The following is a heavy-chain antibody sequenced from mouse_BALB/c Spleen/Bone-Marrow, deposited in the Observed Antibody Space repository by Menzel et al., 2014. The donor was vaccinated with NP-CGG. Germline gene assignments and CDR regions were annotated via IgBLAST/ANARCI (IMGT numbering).Heavy chain of an antibody. J-gene: IGHJ4*01. CDR1: GFSLTSYG. CDR2: IWGDGST. V-gene: IGHV2-6-7*01. Sequence: VKLVESGPGLVAPSQSLSITCTVSGFSLTSYGVNWVRQPPGKGLEWLGMIWGDGSTDYNSALKSRLSISKDNSKSQVFLKMNSLQTDDTARYYCAREPHYYAMDYWGQGTSVTVSS. CDR3: AREPHYYAMDY.